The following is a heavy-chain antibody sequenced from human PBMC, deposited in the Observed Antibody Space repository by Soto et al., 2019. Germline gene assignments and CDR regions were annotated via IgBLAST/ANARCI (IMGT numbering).Heavy chain of an antibody. J-gene: IGHJ5*02. CDR1: GFSFSISA. V-gene: IGHV3-21*01. CDR2: INSGGTSV. Sequence: DVHLVESGGGLVKPGGSLRLSCEASGFSFSISAMNWVRQAPGKGLEWVSSINSGGTSVRYADSVKGRFTISRDNSHNSLALHLNSLRVEDTAVYYGARCGGHLNHWGQGTLVTVSS. CDR3: ARCGGHLNH. D-gene: IGHD2-21*01.